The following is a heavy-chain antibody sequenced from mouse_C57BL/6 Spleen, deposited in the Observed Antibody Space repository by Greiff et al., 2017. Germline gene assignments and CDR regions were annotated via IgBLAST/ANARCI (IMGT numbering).Heavy chain of an antibody. CDR2: ISSGGDYI. CDR1: GFTFSSYA. J-gene: IGHJ1*03. D-gene: IGHD2-1*01. V-gene: IGHV5-9-1*02. CDR3: TRDRGYYGNYWYFDV. Sequence: EVKVVESGEGLVKPGGSLKLSCAASGFTFSSYAMSWVRQTPEKRLEWVAYISSGGDYIYYADTVKGRFTISRDNARNTLYLQMSSLKSEDTAMYYCTRDRGYYGNYWYFDVWGTGTTVTVSS.